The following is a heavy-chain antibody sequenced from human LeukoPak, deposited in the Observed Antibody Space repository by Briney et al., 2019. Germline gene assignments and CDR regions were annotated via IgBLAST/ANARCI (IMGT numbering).Heavy chain of an antibody. D-gene: IGHD5-18*01. CDR3: ARPRGYSYGHPFDY. J-gene: IGHJ4*02. CDR1: GGSISSYY. CDR2: IYYSGST. V-gene: IGHV4-59*01. Sequence: SETLSLTCTVSGGSISSYYWSWIRQPPGKGLEWIGYIYYSGSTNYNPSLKSRVTISVDTSKNQFSLKLSSVTAADTAVYYCARPRGYSYGHPFDYWGQGTLVTVSS.